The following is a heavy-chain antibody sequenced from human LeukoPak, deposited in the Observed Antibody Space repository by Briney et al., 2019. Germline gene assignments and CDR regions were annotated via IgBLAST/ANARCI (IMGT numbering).Heavy chain of an antibody. CDR1: GFTFSSYA. CDR2: ISNDGSKK. J-gene: IGHJ4*02. V-gene: IGHV3-30*15. D-gene: IGHD1/OR15-1a*01. Sequence: PGGSLRLSCAASGFTFSSYAIHWVRQAPGKGLEWVTVISNDGSKKSYADSVKGRFIISRDNSKNTVYLQMSSLRPDDTAMFYCARVTRTGTIMWGPRTQVTVSS. CDR3: ARVTRTGTIM.